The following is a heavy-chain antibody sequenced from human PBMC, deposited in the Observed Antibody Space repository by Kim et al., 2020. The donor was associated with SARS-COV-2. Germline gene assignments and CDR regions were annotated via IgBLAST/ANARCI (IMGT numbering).Heavy chain of an antibody. CDR2: ISTYNGNT. V-gene: IGHV1-18*01. D-gene: IGHD6-13*01. CDR1: GYTFTSYG. J-gene: IGHJ4*02. CDR3: AREDREEIAAAGTFDY. Sequence: ASVKVSCKASGYTFTSYGISWVRQAPGQGLEWMGWISTYNGNTNYAQKLQGRVTMTTDTSTSTAYMELRSLRSDDTAVYYCAREDREEIAAAGTFDYWGQGTLVTVSS.